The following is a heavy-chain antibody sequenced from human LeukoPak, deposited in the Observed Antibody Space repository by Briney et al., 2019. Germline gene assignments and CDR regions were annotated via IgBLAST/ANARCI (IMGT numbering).Heavy chain of an antibody. CDR2: ISGSGGST. CDR1: GFTFSSYA. D-gene: IGHD6-19*01. CDR3: AKDLYSVAGTVRDY. J-gene: IGHJ4*02. V-gene: IGHV3-23*01. Sequence: AGGSLRLSCAASGFTFSSYAMSWVRQAPGKGLEWVSAISGSGGSTYYADSVKGRFTISRDNSKNTLYLQMNSLRAEDTTVYYCAKDLYSVAGTVRDYWGQGTLVTVSS.